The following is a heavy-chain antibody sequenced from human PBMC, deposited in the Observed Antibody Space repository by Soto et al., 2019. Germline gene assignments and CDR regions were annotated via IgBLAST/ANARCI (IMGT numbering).Heavy chain of an antibody. D-gene: IGHD6-19*01. Sequence: GALRLSCEGCGWTFSSYSMKWVHQNPGKGLEWVSSISSSSSYIYYADSVKGRFTISRDNAKNSLYLQMNSLRAEDTAVYYCARDLSSGWSGVRYYYYGMDVWGQGTSVTGSS. CDR1: GWTFSSYS. CDR2: ISSSSSYI. V-gene: IGHV3-21*01. CDR3: ARDLSSGWSGVRYYYYGMDV. J-gene: IGHJ6*02.